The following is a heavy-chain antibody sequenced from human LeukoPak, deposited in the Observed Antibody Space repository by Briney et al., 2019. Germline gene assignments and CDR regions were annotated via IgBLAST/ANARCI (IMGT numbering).Heavy chain of an antibody. CDR1: GLTSSNFG. CDR3: AKDANEFGDSYFDS. V-gene: IGHV3-33*03. CDR2: IWSDGSHK. J-gene: IGHJ5*01. D-gene: IGHD3-10*01. Sequence: GGSLTLSCEASGLTSSNFGMHWLRQAPGKGLEGVAVIWSDGSHKYYDDSVKGRFIISRDNSKHTLYLQMHSLRVADTSLYFCAKDANEFGDSYFDSWGQGTLVTVSS.